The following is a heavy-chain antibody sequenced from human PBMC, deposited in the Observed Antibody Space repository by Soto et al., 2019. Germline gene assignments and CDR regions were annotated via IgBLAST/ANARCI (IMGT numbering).Heavy chain of an antibody. Sequence: GGFLRLSCAASGFTFSSYWMHWVRQAPGKGLVWVSRINSDGSSTSYADSVKGRFTISRDNAKNTLYLQMNSLRAEDTAVYYCVRYFDWPDAFDIWGQGTMVNVSS. V-gene: IGHV3-74*01. CDR2: INSDGSST. CDR3: VRYFDWPDAFDI. J-gene: IGHJ3*02. CDR1: GFTFSSYW. D-gene: IGHD3-9*01.